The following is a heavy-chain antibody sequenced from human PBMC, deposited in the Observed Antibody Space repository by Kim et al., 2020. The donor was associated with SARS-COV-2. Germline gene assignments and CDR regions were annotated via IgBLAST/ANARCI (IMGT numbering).Heavy chain of an antibody. V-gene: IGHV1-69*13. CDR2: IIPIFGTP. Sequence: SVKVSCKASGGTFSNYAIKWVRKTPGQGLEWMGGIIPIFGTPNYAQKFQDRVTITADESTSTAYMELSSLRSEDTVVYYCARGFYGSGSYCNVVRGLKYYYYGMDVWGQGTTVTVSS. CDR3: ARGFYGSGSYCNVVRGLKYYYYGMDV. J-gene: IGHJ6*02. CDR1: GGTFSNYA. D-gene: IGHD3-10*01.